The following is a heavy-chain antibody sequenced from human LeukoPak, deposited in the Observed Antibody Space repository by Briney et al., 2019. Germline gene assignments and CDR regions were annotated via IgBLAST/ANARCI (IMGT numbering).Heavy chain of an antibody. V-gene: IGHV3-15*01. J-gene: IGHJ4*02. CDR3: TTGYSSIDY. D-gene: IGHD6-13*01. CDR1: GFKFRSYG. CDR2: IKSKTDGGTT. Sequence: GGSLRLSCAASGFKFRSYGMHWVRQAPGKGLEWVGRIKSKTDGGTTDYAAPVKGRFTISRDDSKNTLYLQMNSLKTEDTAVYYCTTGYSSIDYWGQGTLVTVSS.